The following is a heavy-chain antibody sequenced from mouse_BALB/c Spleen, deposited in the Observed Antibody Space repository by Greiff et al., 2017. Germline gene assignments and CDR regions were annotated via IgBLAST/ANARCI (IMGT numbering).Heavy chain of an antibody. J-gene: IGHJ3*01. Sequence: QVQLLQSGPQLVRPGASVKISCKASGYSFTSYWMHWVKQRPGQGLEWIGMIDPSDSETRLNQKFKDKATLTVDKSSSTAYMQLSSPTSEDSAVYYGARSDYDPAWFAYWGQGTLVTVSA. CDR3: ARSDYDPAWFAY. CDR2: IDPSDSET. V-gene: IGHV1S126*01. D-gene: IGHD2-4*01. CDR1: GYSFTSYW.